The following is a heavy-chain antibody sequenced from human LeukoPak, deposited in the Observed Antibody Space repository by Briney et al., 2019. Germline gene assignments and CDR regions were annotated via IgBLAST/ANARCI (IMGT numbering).Heavy chain of an antibody. Sequence: SSVKVSCKASGGTFSSYAISWVRQAPGQGLEWMGRIIPIFGTANYAQKFQGRVTITTDESTSTAYMELSSLRSEDTAVYYCAREDGDHHTYYLDYWGQGTLVTVSS. J-gene: IGHJ4*02. CDR2: IIPIFGTA. CDR1: GGTFSSYA. CDR3: AREDGDHHTYYLDY. D-gene: IGHD4-17*01. V-gene: IGHV1-69*05.